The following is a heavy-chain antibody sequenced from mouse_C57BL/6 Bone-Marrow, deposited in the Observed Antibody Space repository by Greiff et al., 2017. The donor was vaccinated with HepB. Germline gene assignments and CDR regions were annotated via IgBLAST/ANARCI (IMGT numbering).Heavy chain of an antibody. Sequence: EVQWVESGGDLVKPGGSLKLSCAASGFTFSSYGMSWVRQTPDKRLEWVATISSGGSYTYYPDSVKGRFTISRDNAKNTLYLQMSSLKSEDTAMYYCARPAYYSNYDYFDYWGQGTTLTVSS. CDR1: GFTFSSYG. CDR3: ARPAYYSNYDYFDY. CDR2: ISSGGSYT. J-gene: IGHJ2*01. D-gene: IGHD2-5*01. V-gene: IGHV5-6*01.